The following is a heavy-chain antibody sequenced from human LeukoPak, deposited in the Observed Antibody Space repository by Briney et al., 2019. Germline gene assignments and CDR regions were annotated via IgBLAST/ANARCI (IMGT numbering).Heavy chain of an antibody. V-gene: IGHV3-23*01. CDR3: AKDSNWSCDY. CDR2: ISGSGGTT. CDR1: GFTFSNYA. J-gene: IGHJ4*02. D-gene: IGHD1-1*01. Sequence: GGSLRLSCAASGFTFSNYAMTWVRQAPGKGLERVSAISGSGGTTYYADSVRGRFTISRDNSKNRVFLQMNSLRAEDTAVYYCAKDSNWSCDYWGQGTLVTVSP.